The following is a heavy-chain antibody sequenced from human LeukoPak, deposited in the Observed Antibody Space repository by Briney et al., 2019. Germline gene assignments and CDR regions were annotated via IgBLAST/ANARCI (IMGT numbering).Heavy chain of an antibody. CDR1: GGSFSGYY. J-gene: IGHJ4*02. V-gene: IGHV4-34*01. CDR3: ARQQMGIAVAGSFDY. D-gene: IGHD6-19*01. Sequence: SETLSLTCAVYGGSFSGYYWSWIRQPPGKGLEWIGEINHSGSTNYNPSLKSQVTISVDTSKNQFSLKLSSVTAADTAVYYCARQQMGIAVAGSFDYWGQGTLVTVSS. CDR2: INHSGST.